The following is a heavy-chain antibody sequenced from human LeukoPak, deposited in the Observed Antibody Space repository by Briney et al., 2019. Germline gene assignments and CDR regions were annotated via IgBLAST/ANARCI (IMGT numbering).Heavy chain of an antibody. CDR2: IKSKTDGGTT. V-gene: IGHV3-15*01. Sequence: GGSLRLSCAASGFTFSNAWMSWVRQAPGKGLEWIGRIKSKTDGGTTDYAAPVKGRFTISRDDSKNTLYLQMNSLKTEDTAVYYCTTVMWIYYDILTGPNWFDPWGQGTLVTVSS. J-gene: IGHJ5*02. CDR1: GFTFSNAW. D-gene: IGHD3-9*01. CDR3: TTVMWIYYDILTGPNWFDP.